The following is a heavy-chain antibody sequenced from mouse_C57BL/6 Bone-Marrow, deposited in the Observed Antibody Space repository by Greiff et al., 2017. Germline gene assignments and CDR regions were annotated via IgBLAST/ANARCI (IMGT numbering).Heavy chain of an antibody. D-gene: IGHD1-1*01. CDR2: IWSGGST. Sequence: VKLMESGPGLVQPSQSLSITCTVSGFSLTSYGVHWVRQPPGKGLEWLGVIWSGGSTDYNAAFISRLSISKDNSKSQVFFKMNSLQADDTAIYYCAWHYYGSSGYFDVWGTGTTVTVSS. V-gene: IGHV2-4*01. CDR3: AWHYYGSSGYFDV. CDR1: GFSLTSYG. J-gene: IGHJ1*03.